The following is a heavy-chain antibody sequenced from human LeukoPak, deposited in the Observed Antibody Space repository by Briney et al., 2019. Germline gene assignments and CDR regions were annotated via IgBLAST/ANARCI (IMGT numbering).Heavy chain of an antibody. Sequence: SGGSLRLSCAASGFTFSTYAMSWVRQAPGKGREGVSAISGGAGTTYYTDSVKGRFTISRDNSKKTLYLQMSSLRAEDTAVYYCAKSSYDMLAVCYYFDYWGQGALVSVSS. J-gene: IGHJ4*02. CDR2: ISGGAGTT. CDR3: AKSSYDMLAVCYYFDY. D-gene: IGHD3-22*01. V-gene: IGHV3-23*01. CDR1: GFTFSTYA.